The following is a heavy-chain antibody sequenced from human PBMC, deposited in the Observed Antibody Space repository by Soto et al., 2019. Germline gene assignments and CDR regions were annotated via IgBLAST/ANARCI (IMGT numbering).Heavy chain of an antibody. CDR1: GDTFTDYY. V-gene: IGHV1-46*01. D-gene: IGHD2-21*02. J-gene: IGHJ4*02. Sequence: QGQLMQSGAEVKKPGASVKVSCKASGDTFTDYYIHWVRQAPGQGLEWMGTVNPSGGHTTYAQHFLGRVTMNRDTSTSTHYMELTSLTSDDTAIYYCARGGHVVVVTAALDYWGQGTLVTVSS. CDR3: ARGGHVVVVTAALDY. CDR2: VNPSGGHT.